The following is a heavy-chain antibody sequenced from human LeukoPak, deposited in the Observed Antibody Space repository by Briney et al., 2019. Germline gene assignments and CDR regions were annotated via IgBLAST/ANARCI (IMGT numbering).Heavy chain of an antibody. J-gene: IGHJ6*03. Sequence: GGSLRLSCAASGFTFSSYSMNWVRQAPGKGLVWVSYISSSSSTIYYADSVKGRFTISRDNAKNSLYLQMNSLRAEDTAVYYCASETLSGYDYYYYYMDVWGKGTTVTVSS. CDR1: GFTFSSYS. D-gene: IGHD5-12*01. CDR2: ISSSSSTI. CDR3: ASETLSGYDYYYYYMDV. V-gene: IGHV3-48*01.